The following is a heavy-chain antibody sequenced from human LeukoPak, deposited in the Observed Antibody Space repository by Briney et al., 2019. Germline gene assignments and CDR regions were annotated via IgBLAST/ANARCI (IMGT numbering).Heavy chain of an antibody. CDR3: AREGGPYRPLDY. J-gene: IGHJ4*02. CDR2: VNLQGST. Sequence: SETLSLTCGVSGGSITNTNWTCVRQPPGKGLEWIGEVNLQGSTNYNPSLMGRVAMSVDTSENHISLQLTSVTAADTAVYYCAREGGPYRPLDYSGQGTLVTVSS. CDR1: GGSITNTNW. V-gene: IGHV4-4*02.